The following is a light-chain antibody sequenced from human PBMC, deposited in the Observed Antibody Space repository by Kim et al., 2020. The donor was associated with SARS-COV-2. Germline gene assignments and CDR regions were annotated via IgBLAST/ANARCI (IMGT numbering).Light chain of an antibody. Sequence: VYQVESAPRPSRAGRGGSSELAWYQQNPGQAPRLLINGASPRTTGIPARFSGSGSGAEFTLTSSSLQSEDFAVYYCQQYYNWPGTFGQGTKVDIK. J-gene: IGKJ1*01. CDR1: RGGSSE. V-gene: IGKV3-15*01. CDR3: QQYYNWPGT. CDR2: GAS.